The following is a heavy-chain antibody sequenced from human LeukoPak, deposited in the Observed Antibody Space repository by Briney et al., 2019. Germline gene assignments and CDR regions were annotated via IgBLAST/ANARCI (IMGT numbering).Heavy chain of an antibody. CDR1: GGSIRSGGYY. J-gene: IGHJ3*02. V-gene: IGHV4-31*03. CDR2: IYYSGST. CDR3: ARQPPLTSVGYDEPLRI. Sequence: SETLSLNCTVSGGSIRSGGYYWSWIRQHPGKGLEWIGNIYYSGSTSYNPSLKSRVTISVDTSKNQVSLKLSSVTAADTAVYYCARQPPLTSVGYDEPLRIWGQGTMVTVSS. D-gene: IGHD5-12*01.